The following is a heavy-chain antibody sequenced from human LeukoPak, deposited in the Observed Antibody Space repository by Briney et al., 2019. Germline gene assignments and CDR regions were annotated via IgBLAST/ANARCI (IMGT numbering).Heavy chain of an antibody. CDR3: TRDQMNY. J-gene: IGHJ4*02. Sequence: PGGSLRLSCTASEFTVSRNYMLWVRQAPGKGLEWVSLIFSNGDTHYADSVRGRFTISRDTSKNTVYLQMNSLRVEDTPMYYCTRDQMNYWGQGTLVTVSS. CDR1: EFTVSRNY. CDR2: IFSNGDT. V-gene: IGHV3-53*01. D-gene: IGHD5-24*01.